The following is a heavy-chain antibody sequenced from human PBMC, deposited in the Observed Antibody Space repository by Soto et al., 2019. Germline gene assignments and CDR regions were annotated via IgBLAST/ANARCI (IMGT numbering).Heavy chain of an antibody. J-gene: IGHJ4*02. CDR1: GFTFSSYG. CDR2: IWFDGSNK. V-gene: IGHV3-33*01. Sequence: GGSLRLSCAASGFTFSSYGMHWVRQAPGKGLEWVAVIWFDGSNKFYADSVKGRFTISRDNSKDTVSLQMNSLRDEDSAAYYCATTGPYWGQGTLVTVSS. CDR3: ATTGPY.